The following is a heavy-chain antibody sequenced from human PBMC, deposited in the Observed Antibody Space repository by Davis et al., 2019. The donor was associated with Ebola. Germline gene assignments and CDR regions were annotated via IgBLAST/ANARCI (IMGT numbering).Heavy chain of an antibody. Sequence: PGGSLRLSCAASGFTFSSYEMNWVRQAPGKGLEWVSYISSSGSAIYYADSVRGRSTISRDNAKNSLYLQMNSLRAEDTALYYCAKGLYSGSIYDYGMDVWGQGTTVTVSS. CDR1: GFTFSSYE. CDR3: AKGLYSGSIYDYGMDV. V-gene: IGHV3-48*03. CDR2: ISSSGSAI. D-gene: IGHD1-26*01. J-gene: IGHJ6*02.